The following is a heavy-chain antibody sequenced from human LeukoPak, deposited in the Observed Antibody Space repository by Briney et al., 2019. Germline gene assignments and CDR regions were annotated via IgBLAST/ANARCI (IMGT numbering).Heavy chain of an antibody. J-gene: IGHJ4*02. CDR1: GFTFSSYG. V-gene: IGHV3-30*18. CDR2: ISYDGSNK. CDR3: AKDLDIAVVPAAEAEDDY. Sequence: GGSLRLSCAASGFTFSSYGMHWVRQAPGKGLEWVAVISYDGSNKYYADSVKGRFTISRDNSKNTLYLQMNSLRAEDTAVYYCAKDLDIAVVPAAEAEDDYWGQGTLVTVSS. D-gene: IGHD2-2*03.